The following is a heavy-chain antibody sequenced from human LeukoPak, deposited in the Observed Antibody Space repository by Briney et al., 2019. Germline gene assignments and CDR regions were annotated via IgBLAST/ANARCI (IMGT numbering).Heavy chain of an antibody. J-gene: IGHJ6*03. CDR2: IYTSGST. D-gene: IGHD3-10*01. V-gene: IGHV4-61*02. Sequence: PSQTLSLTCTVSGGSISSGSYYWSWIRQPAGKGLEWIGRIYTSGSTNYNPSLKSRVTISVDTSKNQFSLKLSSVTAADTAVYYCARDMGSGTYYYYYYMDVWGKETTVTVSS. CDR3: ARDMGSGTYYYYYYMDV. CDR1: GGSISSGSYY.